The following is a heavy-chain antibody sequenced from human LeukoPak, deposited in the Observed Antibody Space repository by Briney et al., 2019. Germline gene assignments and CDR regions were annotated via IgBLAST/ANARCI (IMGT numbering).Heavy chain of an antibody. CDR2: ISGGGGTT. Sequence: GRSLRLSCAASGFTFRSYAMSWVRQAPGKGLEWISAISGGGGTTYYADSVKGRFTISTDNSKNALYLQMNSLRAEDTAVYYCAKAKEQWLVPSFDSWGQGTLVTVSS. J-gene: IGHJ4*02. V-gene: IGHV3-23*01. CDR3: AKAKEQWLVPSFDS. CDR1: GFTFRSYA. D-gene: IGHD6-19*01.